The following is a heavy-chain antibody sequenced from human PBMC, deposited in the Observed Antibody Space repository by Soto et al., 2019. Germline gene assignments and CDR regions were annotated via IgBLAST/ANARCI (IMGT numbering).Heavy chain of an antibody. CDR3: ARLGGRAKNWSYP. D-gene: IGHD2-15*01. CDR1: GGTFSSYA. CDR2: IIPIFGTA. Sequence: SVKVSCKASGGTFSSYAISWVRQAPGQGLEWMGGIIPIFGTANYAQKFQGRVTITADESTSTAYMELSSLRSEDTAVYYCARLGGRAKNWSYPRGKGTLVTVSS. J-gene: IGHJ5*02. V-gene: IGHV1-69*13.